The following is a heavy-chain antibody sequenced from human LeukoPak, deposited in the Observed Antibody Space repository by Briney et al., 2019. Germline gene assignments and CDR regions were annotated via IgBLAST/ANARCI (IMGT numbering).Heavy chain of an antibody. CDR2: ISAYNGNT. J-gene: IGHJ2*01. CDR3: AREGGDYGGNSQFWYFDL. D-gene: IGHD4-23*01. CDR1: GYTFTSYG. Sequence: ASMKVSCKASGYTFTSYGISWVRQAPGQGLEWMGWISAYNGNTNYAQKLQGRVTMTTDTSTSTAYMELRSLRSDDTAVYYCAREGGDYGGNSQFWYFDLWGRGTLVTVSS. V-gene: IGHV1-18*01.